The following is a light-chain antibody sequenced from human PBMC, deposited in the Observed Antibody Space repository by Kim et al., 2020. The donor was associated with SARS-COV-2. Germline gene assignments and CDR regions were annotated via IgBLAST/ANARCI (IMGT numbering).Light chain of an antibody. J-gene: IGLJ3*02. CDR1: SSDVGTYKY. Sequence: GQSITITCTGTSSDVGTYKYVSWYQQHPGKAPKLMIYDVSDRPSGISNRFSGSKSGNTASLTISGLQAEDEADYYCSSYTSNNTQVFGGGTKVTVL. CDR3: SSYTSNNTQV. CDR2: DVS. V-gene: IGLV2-14*03.